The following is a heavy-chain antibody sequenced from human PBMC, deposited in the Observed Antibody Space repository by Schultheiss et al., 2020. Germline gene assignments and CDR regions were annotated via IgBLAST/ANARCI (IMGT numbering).Heavy chain of an antibody. V-gene: IGHV4-39*07. Sequence: SETLSHTCTVSGGSISSYYWSWIRQPPGKGLEWIGSIYYSGSTYYNPSLKSRVTISVDKSKNQFSLQLNSVTPEDTAVYYCARDSPARVVTPLVVPYYGMDVWGQGTTVTVSS. J-gene: IGHJ6*02. D-gene: IGHD2-21*02. CDR1: GGSISSYY. CDR2: IYYSGST. CDR3: ARDSPARVVTPLVVPYYGMDV.